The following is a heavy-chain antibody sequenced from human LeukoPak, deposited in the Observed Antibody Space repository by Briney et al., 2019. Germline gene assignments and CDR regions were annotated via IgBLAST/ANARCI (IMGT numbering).Heavy chain of an antibody. D-gene: IGHD3-22*01. J-gene: IGHJ4*02. V-gene: IGHV5-51*01. CDR3: ARHGSGGFYDSSAYYYYLDS. CDR2: IYPGDSDT. Sequence: GESLKISCKGSGYTFTTYWISWMRQMPGKGLEWMGIIYPGDSDTRYSPSFEGQVTISADKSISTAYLQWNSLKASDTAMYYCARHGSGGFYDSSAYYYYLDSWGQGSLVTVSS. CDR1: GYTFTTYW.